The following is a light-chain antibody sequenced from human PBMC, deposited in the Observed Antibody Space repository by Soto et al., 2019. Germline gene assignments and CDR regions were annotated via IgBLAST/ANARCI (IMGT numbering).Light chain of an antibody. Sequence: EIVLTQSPGTLSLSPGERATLSCRASQSVSSSYLAWYQQKPGQAPRLLIYGASSRATGIPDRFSGSGSGTDFTLTISRLEPEDLEVYYCQQYGSSPRHTFGQGTMLESK. CDR2: GAS. J-gene: IGKJ2*01. V-gene: IGKV3-20*01. CDR1: QSVSSSY. CDR3: QQYGSSPRHT.